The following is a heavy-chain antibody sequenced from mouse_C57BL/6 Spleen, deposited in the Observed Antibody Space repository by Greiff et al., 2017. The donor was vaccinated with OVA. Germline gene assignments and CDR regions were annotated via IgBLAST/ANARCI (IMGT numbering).Heavy chain of an antibody. V-gene: IGHV5-6*01. CDR3: ASIPLYYYGSSLYAMDY. J-gene: IGHJ4*01. CDR1: GFTFSSYG. D-gene: IGHD1-1*01. Sequence: EVQLQESGGDLVKPGGSLKLSCAASGFTFSSYGMSWVRQTPDKRLEWVATISSGGSYTYYPDSVKGRFTISRDNAKNTLYLQMSSLKSEDTAMYYCASIPLYYYGSSLYAMDYWGQGTSVTVSS. CDR2: ISSGGSYT.